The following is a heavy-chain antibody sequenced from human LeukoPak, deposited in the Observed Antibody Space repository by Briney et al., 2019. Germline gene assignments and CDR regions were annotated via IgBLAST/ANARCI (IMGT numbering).Heavy chain of an antibody. CDR3: ARGYDFWSGYYGDY. V-gene: IGHV3-48*01. J-gene: IGHJ4*02. CDR2: ISSSSSTI. D-gene: IGHD3-3*01. CDR1: GFTFSSYS. Sequence: GGSLRLSCAASGFTFSSYSMNWVRQAPGKGLEWVSYISSSSSTIYYADSVKGRFTISRDNAKNSLYLQMNSLRAEDTAVYYCARGYDFWSGYYGDYWGQGTLVTVSS.